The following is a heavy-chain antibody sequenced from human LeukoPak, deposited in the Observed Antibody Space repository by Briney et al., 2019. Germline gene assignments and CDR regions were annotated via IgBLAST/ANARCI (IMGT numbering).Heavy chain of an antibody. J-gene: IGHJ4*02. CDR2: IYTSGST. CDR3: ARLYYYGSGSYYFDY. D-gene: IGHD3-10*01. CDR1: GGSLSSYY. V-gene: IGHV4-4*07. Sequence: SETLSLTCTVSGGSLSSYYWSWVRQPAGKGLEWIGRIYTSGSTNYNPSLKSRVTMSVDTSKNQFSLKLSSVTAADTAVYYCARLYYYGSGSYYFDYWGQGTLVTVSS.